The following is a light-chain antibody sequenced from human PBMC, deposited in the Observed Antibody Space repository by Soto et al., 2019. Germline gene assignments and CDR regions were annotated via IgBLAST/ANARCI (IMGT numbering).Light chain of an antibody. CDR3: QQYNHYWT. V-gene: IGKV1-5*01. J-gene: IGKJ1*01. CDR2: GAS. Sequence: DIQMTQSPSTLSAYVGDRVTITCRASQTITNWLAWYQQKPGKAPKLRIYGASLSESGVPSRFSGSGSGTEFTLTISSLQPDDFATYYCQQYNHYWTFGQGTKVEIK. CDR1: QTITNW.